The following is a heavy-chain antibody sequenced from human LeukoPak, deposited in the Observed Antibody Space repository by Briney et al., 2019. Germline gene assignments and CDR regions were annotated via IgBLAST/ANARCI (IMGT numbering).Heavy chain of an antibody. V-gene: IGHV4-59*01. CDR1: GGSLIPYY. CDR3: ARVADGY. J-gene: IGHJ4*02. CDR2: IYHSGTT. Sequence: SETLSLTRTVSGGSLIPYYWSWIRQPPGKGLEWIGYIYHSGTTNYSPPLKGRATLSVDTSKNQISLRLSSVTAADTAVYYCARVADGYWGQGTLVTVSS. D-gene: IGHD5-24*01.